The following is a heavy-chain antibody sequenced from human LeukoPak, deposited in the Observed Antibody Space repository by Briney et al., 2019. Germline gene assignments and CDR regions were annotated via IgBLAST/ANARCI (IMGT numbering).Heavy chain of an antibody. Sequence: SETLSLTCAVYGGSFSGYYWSWIRQPPGKGLEWIGEINHSGSTNYNPSLESRVTISVDTSNNQFSLSVSSVTAADTAVYYCTRVSYYGTQPPDWGQGTLVTVSS. D-gene: IGHD3-10*01. J-gene: IGHJ4*02. CDR2: INHSGST. V-gene: IGHV4-34*01. CDR3: TRVSYYGTQPPD. CDR1: GGSFSGYY.